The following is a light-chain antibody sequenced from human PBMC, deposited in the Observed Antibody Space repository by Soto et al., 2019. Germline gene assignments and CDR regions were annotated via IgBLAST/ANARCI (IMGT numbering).Light chain of an antibody. Sequence: QSVLTQPASVSGSPGQSITISCTGTSSDVGYYNYVSWYQQHPGKAPKVMIYEVSNRPSGVSDRFSGSKSGNTASLTISGLQAEDEADYYCSSYTSSSTPYVFGTGTKVTGL. J-gene: IGLJ1*01. CDR1: SSDVGYYNY. CDR3: SSYTSSSTPYV. CDR2: EVS. V-gene: IGLV2-14*01.